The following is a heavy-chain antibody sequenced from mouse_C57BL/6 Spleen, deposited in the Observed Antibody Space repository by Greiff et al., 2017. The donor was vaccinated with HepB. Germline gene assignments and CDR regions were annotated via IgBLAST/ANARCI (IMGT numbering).Heavy chain of an antibody. Sequence: EVQLVESGGGLVKPGGSLKLSCAASGFTFSSYAMSWVRQTPEKRLEWVATISDGGSYTYYPDNVKGRFTISRDNAKNNLYLQMSHLKSEDTAMYYCARDGQLTLDYWGQGTTLTVSS. CDR2: ISDGGSYT. CDR3: ARDGQLTLDY. V-gene: IGHV5-4*01. J-gene: IGHJ2*01. D-gene: IGHD3-3*01. CDR1: GFTFSSYA.